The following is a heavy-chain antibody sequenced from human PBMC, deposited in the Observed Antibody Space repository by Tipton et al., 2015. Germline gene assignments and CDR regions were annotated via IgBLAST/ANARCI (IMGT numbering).Heavy chain of an antibody. CDR2: IYHSGTT. Sequence: TLSLTCSLSGGSFYTYYGTWIRQPPGQGLEWIGEIYHSGTTNYNPSLRGRFPISLRRSKNQLSLKGDSVTAADTAIYYCARGGSPIIEMAYHHYGLDVWGQGTTVTVSS. J-gene: IGHJ6*02. CDR3: ARGGSPIIEMAYHHYGLDV. D-gene: IGHD5-24*01. V-gene: IGHV4-34*01. CDR1: GGSFYTYY.